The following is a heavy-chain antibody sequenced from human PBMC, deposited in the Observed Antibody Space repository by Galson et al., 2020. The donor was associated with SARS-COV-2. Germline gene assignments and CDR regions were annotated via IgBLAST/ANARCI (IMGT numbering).Heavy chain of an antibody. D-gene: IGHD3-16*02. CDR2: INTNTGNP. V-gene: IGHV7-4-1*02. J-gene: IGHJ4*02. CDR1: GYTFTSYA. Sequence: ASVKVSCKASGYTFTSYAMNWVRQAPGQGLERMGWINTNTGNPTYAQGFTGRFVFSLDTSVSTAYLQISSLKAEDTAVYYCARDSGNDYVWGSYPYNYYFDYWGQGTLVTVSS. CDR3: ARDSGNDYVWGSYPYNYYFDY.